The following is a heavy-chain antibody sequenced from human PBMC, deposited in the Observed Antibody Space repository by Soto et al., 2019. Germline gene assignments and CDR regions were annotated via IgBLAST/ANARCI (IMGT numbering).Heavy chain of an antibody. J-gene: IGHJ4*02. CDR2: INPNSGGT. CDR1: GYTFTGYY. D-gene: IGHD3-16*02. V-gene: IGHV1-2*02. CDR3: ARGLHDYVWGSYRLTEYYFDY. Sequence: QVQLVQSGAEVKKPGASVKVSCKASGYTFTGYYMHWVRQAPGQGLEWMGWINPNSGGTNYAKKFQGRVTMTRDTSISTAYMELRRLRSDDTAVYYCARGLHDYVWGSYRLTEYYFDYWGQGTLVTVSS.